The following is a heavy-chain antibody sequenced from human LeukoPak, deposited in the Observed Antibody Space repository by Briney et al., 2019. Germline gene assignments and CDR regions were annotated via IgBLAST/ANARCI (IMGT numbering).Heavy chain of an antibody. CDR3: ARGRGAVPRCPYFDY. CDR1: GGTFSSYD. Sequence: GASVKVSCKASGGTFSSYDISWMRQAPGQGLEWMGGIIPIFGTANYAQKFQGRVTITTDESTSTAYMELSSLRSEGTAVYYCARGRGAVPRCPYFDYWGQGTLVTVSS. D-gene: IGHD2-8*01. V-gene: IGHV1-69*05. J-gene: IGHJ4*02. CDR2: IIPIFGTA.